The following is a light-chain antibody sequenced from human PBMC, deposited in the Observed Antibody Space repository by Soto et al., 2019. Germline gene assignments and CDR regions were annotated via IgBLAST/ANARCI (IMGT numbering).Light chain of an antibody. V-gene: IGLV2-8*01. CDR2: EVT. J-gene: IGLJ1*01. Sequence: QSALCQPPSECGSPGQPVTISCTGTSSDVGGYDYVSWYQQHPGEAPKLIIYEVTKRPSGVPDRFSGSKSGTSASLAISGLQSEDEADYYCAAWDDSFNGYVFATGTKVTVL. CDR3: AAWDDSFNGYV. CDR1: SSDVGGYDY.